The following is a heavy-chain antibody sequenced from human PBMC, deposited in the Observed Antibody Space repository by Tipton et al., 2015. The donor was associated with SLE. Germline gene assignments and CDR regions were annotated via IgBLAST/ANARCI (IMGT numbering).Heavy chain of an antibody. CDR2: IDYSGRT. Sequence: TLSLTCTVSGGSITSSGFYWGWFRQPPGKGLEGIGSIDYSGRTYYTPSLKSQVTISVDTSKNQFSLKLSSVTAADTAFYYCARRTSGYAPDYWGQGTRVTVSS. CDR3: ARRTSGYAPDY. D-gene: IGHD5-12*01. V-gene: IGHV4-39*07. CDR1: GGSITSSGFY. J-gene: IGHJ4*02.